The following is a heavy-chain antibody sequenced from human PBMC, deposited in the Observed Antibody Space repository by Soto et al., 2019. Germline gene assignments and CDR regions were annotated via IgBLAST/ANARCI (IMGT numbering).Heavy chain of an antibody. CDR1: GDSISSRSYY. V-gene: IGHV4-39*01. CDR3: ARGFGRSHFDY. Sequence: SETLSLTCTVTGDSISSRSYYWGWIRQPPGKGLEWIGSFHYSGSTYYNPSLKSRVTISVDTSKNQLSLRVTSVTAADTAVYYCARGFGRSHFDYWGQGTLVTVSS. D-gene: IGHD3-16*01. CDR2: FHYSGST. J-gene: IGHJ4*02.